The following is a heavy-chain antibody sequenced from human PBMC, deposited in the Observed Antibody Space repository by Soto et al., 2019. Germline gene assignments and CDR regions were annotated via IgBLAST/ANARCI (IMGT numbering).Heavy chain of an antibody. D-gene: IGHD2-2*01. J-gene: IGHJ4*02. V-gene: IGHV6-1*01. Sequence: SQTLSLTCAISGDSVSSNSAAWNWIRQSPSRGLEWLGRTYYRSKWYNDYAVSVKSRITINPDTSKNQFSLQLNSVTPEDTAVYYCARGKGYCSSTSCYGAFDYWGQGTLVTVSS. CDR2: TYYRSKWYN. CDR3: ARGKGYCSSTSCYGAFDY. CDR1: GDSVSSNSAA.